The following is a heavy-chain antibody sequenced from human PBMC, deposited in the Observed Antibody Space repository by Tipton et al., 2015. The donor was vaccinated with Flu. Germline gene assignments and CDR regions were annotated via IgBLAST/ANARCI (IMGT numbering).Heavy chain of an antibody. CDR2: INEDGSTT. Sequence: SLRLSCAASGFTFSSYWVLWVRQAPGKGLEWVANINEDGSTTYYLGSVKGRFTISRDNARSSVFLQMNSLRVEDTALYYCAIFKNPGHWGQGTPVTVSS. V-gene: IGHV3-7*01. CDR3: AIFKNPGH. D-gene: IGHD2/OR15-2a*01. CDR1: GFTFSSYW. J-gene: IGHJ4*02.